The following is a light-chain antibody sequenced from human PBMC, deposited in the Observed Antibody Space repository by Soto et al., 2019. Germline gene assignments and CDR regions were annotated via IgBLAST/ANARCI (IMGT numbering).Light chain of an antibody. Sequence: EIVVTQSPATLSVSPWERATLSCRASQSVSSNLAWYQQKPGQAPRLLLYGASTRATGIPGRFSGSGSGTDFTLTISSLQSEDFAVYYCQQRSNWPPITFGQGTRLEIK. J-gene: IGKJ5*01. CDR2: GAS. CDR3: QQRSNWPPIT. CDR1: QSVSSN. V-gene: IGKV3-15*01.